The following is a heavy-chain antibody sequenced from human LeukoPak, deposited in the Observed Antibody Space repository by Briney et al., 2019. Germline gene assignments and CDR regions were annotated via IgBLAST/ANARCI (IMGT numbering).Heavy chain of an antibody. CDR3: AKPTGYYDTSGYCSD. CDR2: ISWNSGSI. Sequence: GGLVKPGGSLRLSCAASGFTFDDYAMHWVRQAPGKGLEWVSGISWNSGSIGYADSVKGRFTISRDNAKNSLYLQMNSLRAEDTAVYYCAKPTGYYDTSGYCSDWGQGTLVTVSS. V-gene: IGHV3-9*01. D-gene: IGHD3-22*01. J-gene: IGHJ4*02. CDR1: GFTFDDYA.